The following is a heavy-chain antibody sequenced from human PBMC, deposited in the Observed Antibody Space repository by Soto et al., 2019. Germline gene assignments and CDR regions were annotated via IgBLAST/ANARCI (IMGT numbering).Heavy chain of an antibody. Sequence: GGSLRLSCAASGFTFSTYWMTWVRQAPGKGLEWVANIKQDGSEKYYVESVKGRFTISRDNTRNSLYLHMNSLRAEDTALYYCARSEDYTGTSDYWGQGTLVTVSS. CDR1: GFTFSTYW. CDR3: ARSEDYTGTSDY. V-gene: IGHV3-7*01. J-gene: IGHJ4*02. CDR2: IKQDGSEK. D-gene: IGHD4-4*01.